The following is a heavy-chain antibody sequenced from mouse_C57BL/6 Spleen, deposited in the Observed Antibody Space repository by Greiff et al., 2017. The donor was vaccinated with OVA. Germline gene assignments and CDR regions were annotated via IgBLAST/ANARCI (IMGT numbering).Heavy chain of an antibody. CDR3: ARWEYGNSYYYAMDY. D-gene: IGHD2-10*02. Sequence: ESGAELARPGASVKLSCKASGYTFTSYGISWVKQRTGQGLEWIGEIYPRSGNTYYNEKFKGKATLTADKSSSTAYMELRSLTSEDSAVYFCARWEYGNSYYYAMDYWGQGTSVTVSS. CDR1: GYTFTSYG. J-gene: IGHJ4*01. CDR2: IYPRSGNT. V-gene: IGHV1-81*01.